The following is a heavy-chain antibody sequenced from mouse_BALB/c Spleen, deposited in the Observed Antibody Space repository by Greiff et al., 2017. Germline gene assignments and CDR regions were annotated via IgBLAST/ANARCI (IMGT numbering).Heavy chain of an antibody. J-gene: IGHJ4*01. CDR1: GYTFTSYW. CDR2: IDPSDSYT. Sequence: QVQLQQPGAELVKPGASVKLSCKASGYTFTSYWMHWVKQRPGQGLEWIGEIDPSDSYTNYNQKFKGKATLTVDKSSSTAYMQLSSLTSEDSAVYYCARPDYYGFYAMDYWGQGTSVTVSS. CDR3: ARPDYYGFYAMDY. D-gene: IGHD1-2*01. V-gene: IGHV1-69*02.